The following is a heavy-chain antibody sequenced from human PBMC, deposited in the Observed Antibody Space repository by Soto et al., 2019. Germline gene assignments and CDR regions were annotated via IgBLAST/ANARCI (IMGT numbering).Heavy chain of an antibody. CDR1: GFSLSTGAVG. D-gene: IGHD5-12*01. Sequence: QITLKESGPTLVKLTQTLTLTCTVSGFSLSTGAVGVGWIRQPPGKALEWLALIYWDDAKRYSPSLKSRLSITKHTSKNQVVLTMTNMDPVDIATYYCAHLSGGYNLYYFDYWGQGTLVTVAS. J-gene: IGHJ4*02. V-gene: IGHV2-5*02. CDR3: AHLSGGYNLYYFDY. CDR2: IYWDDAK.